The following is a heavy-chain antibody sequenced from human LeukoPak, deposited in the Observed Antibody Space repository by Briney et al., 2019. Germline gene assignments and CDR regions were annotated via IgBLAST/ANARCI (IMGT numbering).Heavy chain of an antibody. V-gene: IGHV1-2*06. CDR1: GYTFIGYY. CDR2: INPNSGGT. Sequence: ASVKVSCKASGYTFIGYYIHWVRQAPGQGLEWMGRINPNSGGTNYAQKFQGRVTMTRDTSIGTAYMELSRLRSDDTAVYYCALTWGYYAFDIWGQGTMVTVSS. CDR3: ALTWGYYAFDI. J-gene: IGHJ3*02. D-gene: IGHD7-27*01.